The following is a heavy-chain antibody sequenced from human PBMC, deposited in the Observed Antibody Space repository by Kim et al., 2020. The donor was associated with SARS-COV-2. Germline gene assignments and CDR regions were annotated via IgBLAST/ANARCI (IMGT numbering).Heavy chain of an antibody. CDR3: AKGYSGYDYAFDI. CDR1: QYTFFTYA. J-gene: IGHJ3*02. CDR2: VDAGNGNT. V-gene: IGHV1-3*01. Sequence: ASVKVSCKASQYTFFTYAIHWVRQAPGQRLEWMGCVDAGNGNTRYSQKFQGRVTITRDTSAKTAYMELSSLRSEDTAVYYCAKGYSGYDYAFDIWGQGTMVTVSS. D-gene: IGHD5-12*01.